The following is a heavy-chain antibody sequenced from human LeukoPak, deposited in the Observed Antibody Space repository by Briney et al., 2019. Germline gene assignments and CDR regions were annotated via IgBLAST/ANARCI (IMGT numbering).Heavy chain of an antibody. CDR1: DDSISDYY. Sequence: PSETLSLTCTVSDDSISDYYWSWIRQPPGKGLEWIGYISYSGSANYNPSLKSRVTISLDTSKNQFSLKLTSVTTADTAVCYCARTHSSSLIWFDPWGQGTLVIVSS. J-gene: IGHJ5*02. CDR3: ARTHSSSLIWFDP. D-gene: IGHD6-13*01. CDR2: ISYSGSA. V-gene: IGHV4-59*01.